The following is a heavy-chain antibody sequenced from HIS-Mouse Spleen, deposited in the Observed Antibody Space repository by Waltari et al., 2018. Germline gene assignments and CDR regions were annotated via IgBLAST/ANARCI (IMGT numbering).Heavy chain of an antibody. Sequence: EVQLVESGGGLIQPGGSLRLSCAASGFTVSSNYMSWVRQAPGKGVRWVSVIVSGGSTDYADSVRGRFTISIDNSKNTLYLQMNSLRAEDTAVYYCARGGLAAAGWYFDLWGRGTLVTVSS. J-gene: IGHJ2*01. CDR3: ARGGLAAAGWYFDL. D-gene: IGHD6-13*01. CDR2: IVSGGST. CDR1: GFTVSSNY. V-gene: IGHV3-53*01.